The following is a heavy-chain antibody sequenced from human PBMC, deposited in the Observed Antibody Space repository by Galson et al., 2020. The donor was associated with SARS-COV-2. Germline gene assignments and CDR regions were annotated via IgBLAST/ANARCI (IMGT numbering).Heavy chain of an antibody. CDR2: IYYAGNT. D-gene: IGHD4-17*01. J-gene: IGHJ4*02. Sequence: ASETLSLTCSLTGDSISSTSYFWAWIRQSPGKGLEWIGSIYYAGNTYYNPSLTSRVTISVDASKNQFSLRLTFVTAADTAMYYCASHEILTPGKVDYWGQGAPVTVSS. V-gene: IGHV4-39*01. CDR1: GDSISSTSYF. CDR3: ASHEILTPGKVDY.